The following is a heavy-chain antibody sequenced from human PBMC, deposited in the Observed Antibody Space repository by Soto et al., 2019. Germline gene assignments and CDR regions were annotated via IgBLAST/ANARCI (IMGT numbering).Heavy chain of an antibody. V-gene: IGHV1-69*01. CDR3: AREQKPTTTPYYYYGMDV. CDR2: IIRIFGTA. Sequence: QVQLVQSGAEVNNPGASVKVSCKASGGSFSSYAISWVRQAPGQGLDWMGWIIRIFGTANYAQKFQGRVTSTADESTSTAYMELSSMRSEDTAVYYCAREQKPTTTPYYYYGMDVWCQGTTVTVSS. D-gene: IGHD4-4*01. J-gene: IGHJ6*02. CDR1: GGSFSSYA.